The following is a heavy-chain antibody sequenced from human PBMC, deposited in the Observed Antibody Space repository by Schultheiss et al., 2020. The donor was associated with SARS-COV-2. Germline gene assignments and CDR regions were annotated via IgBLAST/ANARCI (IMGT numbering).Heavy chain of an antibody. V-gene: IGHV1-2*06. J-gene: IGHJ4*02. D-gene: IGHD6-19*01. Sequence: ASVKVSCKASGYTFTGNYMHWVRQAPGQGLEWMGRINPNSGGTNYAQKFQGRVTMTRDTSISTAYMELSSLRAEDTAVYYCAKDRPSSGWSLDYWGQGTLVTVSS. CDR2: INPNSGGT. CDR3: AKDRPSSGWSLDY. CDR1: GYTFTGNY.